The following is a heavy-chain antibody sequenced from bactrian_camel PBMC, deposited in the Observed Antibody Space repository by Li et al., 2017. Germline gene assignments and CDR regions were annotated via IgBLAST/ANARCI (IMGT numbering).Heavy chain of an antibody. J-gene: IGHJ4*01. V-gene: IGHV3S5*01. D-gene: IGHD2*01. CDR1: GFTFSRYY. CDR2: IDSDGTKT. Sequence: HVQLVESGGGSVQAGGSLRLSCAASGFTFSRYYMTWVRQAPGEGLEWVSTIDSDGTKTYYGDSVQGRVTISRDNAENSVHLQMNSLKSEDTALYYCVTSICAGGYCYTDDEYTDWGQGTQVTVS. CDR3: VTSICAGGYCYTDDEYTD.